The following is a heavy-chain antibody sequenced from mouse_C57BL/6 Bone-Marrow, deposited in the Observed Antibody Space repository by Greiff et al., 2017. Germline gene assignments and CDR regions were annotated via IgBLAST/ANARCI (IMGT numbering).Heavy chain of an antibody. CDR2: IVPSDSYT. Sequence: QVQLKQPGAELVMPGPSVKLSCKASGYTFTSYWMHWVNQRPGQGLEWIGEIVPSDSYTNYNQTFKGTSTLTVAKSSSTAYLQLSSLTSEDSAVSYCARLFDRWGQGTTLTVSS. J-gene: IGHJ2*01. V-gene: IGHV1-69*01. CDR3: ARLFDR. CDR1: GYTFTSYW.